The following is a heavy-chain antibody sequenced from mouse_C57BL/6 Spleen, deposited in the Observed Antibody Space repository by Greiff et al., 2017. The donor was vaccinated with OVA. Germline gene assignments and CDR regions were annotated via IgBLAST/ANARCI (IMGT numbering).Heavy chain of an antibody. Sequence: DVQLQESGGGLVQPKGSLKLSCAASGFSFNTYAMHWVRQAPGQGLEWVARIRRKSNNYATYYADSVKDRFTISRDDSESMLYLQMKNRKTEDTDMYYCERQEDYYGSDYAMDYWGQGTSVTVSS. CDR1: GFSFNTYA. V-gene: IGHV10-1*01. CDR3: ERQEDYYGSDYAMDY. CDR2: IRRKSNNYAT. D-gene: IGHD1-1*01. J-gene: IGHJ4*01.